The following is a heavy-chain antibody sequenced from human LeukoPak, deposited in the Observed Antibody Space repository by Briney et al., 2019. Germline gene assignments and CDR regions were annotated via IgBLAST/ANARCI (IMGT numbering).Heavy chain of an antibody. D-gene: IGHD6-13*01. CDR2: ISGSGGGT. CDR3: APDLRGSAWSLDD. CDR1: GFTFSNYA. Sequence: GGSLRLSCTASGFTFSNYALGWVRQAPGKGLEWVSLISGSGGGTYFADSVRGRFTISRDNSKNTLYLQMDGLRAEDTAIYYCAPDLRGSAWSLDDWGQGTLVTVSS. J-gene: IGHJ4*02. V-gene: IGHV3-23*01.